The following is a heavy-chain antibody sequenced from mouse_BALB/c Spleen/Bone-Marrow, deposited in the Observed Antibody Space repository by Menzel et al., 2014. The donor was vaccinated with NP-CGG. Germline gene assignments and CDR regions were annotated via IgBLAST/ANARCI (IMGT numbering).Heavy chain of an antibody. D-gene: IGHD2-1*01. CDR3: ARHSGGNYGYAMDY. V-gene: IGHV2-6-1*01. J-gene: IGHJ4*01. CDR1: GFSLTSYG. Sequence: VKLVESGPGLVAPSQSLSITCTLSGFSLTSYGVHWVRQPPGKGLEWLVVIWSDGSTTYNSALKSRLSISKDNSKSQVFLKMNSLQTDDTAMYYCARHSGGNYGYAMDYWGQGTSVTVSS. CDR2: IWSDGST.